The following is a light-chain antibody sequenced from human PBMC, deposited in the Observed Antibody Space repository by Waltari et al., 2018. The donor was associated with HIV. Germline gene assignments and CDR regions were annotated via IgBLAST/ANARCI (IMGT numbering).Light chain of an antibody. CDR1: SGSIASNY. Sequence: FMLTQPHSVSESPGKTVTISCTRTSGSIASNYVQWYQRRPGSSPTTVIYEDNRRPSGVPDRFSGSIDSSSNSASLTISGLRTEDEADYYCRSYDRNNQVFGGGTKLTVL. CDR2: EDN. CDR3: RSYDRNNQV. J-gene: IGLJ3*02. V-gene: IGLV6-57*01.